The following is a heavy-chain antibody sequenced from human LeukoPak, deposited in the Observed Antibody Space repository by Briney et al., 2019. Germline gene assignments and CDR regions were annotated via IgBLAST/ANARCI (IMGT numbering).Heavy chain of an antibody. D-gene: IGHD4-17*01. J-gene: IGHJ4*02. CDR1: GVTFSGSA. CDR3: ARWEEHTVTMLEY. V-gene: IGHV3-73*01. Sequence: GGSLKLSCGASGVTFSGSAINWGRQASGEGLGGGGRIIGKVDNYATAYAASVKGRFTISRDDSKNTAYLQMNSLKTEDTAVYYCARWEEHTVTMLEYWGQGILVTVSS. CDR2: IIGKVDNYAT.